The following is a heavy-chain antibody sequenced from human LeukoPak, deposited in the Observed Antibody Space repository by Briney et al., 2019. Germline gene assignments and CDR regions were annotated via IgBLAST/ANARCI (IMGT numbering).Heavy chain of an antibody. CDR2: IYSVGST. J-gene: IGHJ3*02. Sequence: GGSLRLSCAASGFTVSSNYMSWVRQAPGKGLEWVSIIYSVGSTFYADSVKGRFTISRDNSKNTLYLQMNSLRAEDTAVYYCARGGSYLSAFDIWGRGTMVTVSS. CDR3: ARGGSYLSAFDI. D-gene: IGHD1-26*01. V-gene: IGHV3-53*01. CDR1: GFTVSSNY.